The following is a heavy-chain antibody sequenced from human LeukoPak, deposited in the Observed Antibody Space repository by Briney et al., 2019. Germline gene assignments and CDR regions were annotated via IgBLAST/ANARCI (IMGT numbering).Heavy chain of an antibody. V-gene: IGHV1-2*02. J-gene: IGHJ6*02. Sequence: GASVKVSCKASGYTFTDYYMHWVRQAPGQGLEWMGWINPNSGGTTYAQNFQGRVTMTRDTSISTAYMELSRLRSDDTAVYYCARDRMAGTDYYYYGMDVWGQGTTVTVSS. CDR2: INPNSGGT. CDR1: GYTFTDYY. CDR3: ARDRMAGTDYYYYGMDV. D-gene: IGHD6-19*01.